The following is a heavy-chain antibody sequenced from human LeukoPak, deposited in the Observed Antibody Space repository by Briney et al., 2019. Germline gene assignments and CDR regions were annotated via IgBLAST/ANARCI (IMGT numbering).Heavy chain of an antibody. V-gene: IGHV4-61*08. CDR3: ARDYYDSSGFYYYYMDV. J-gene: IGHJ6*03. CDR2: INHSGST. Sequence: SETLSLTCTVSGGSLSSGGYYWSWIRQPPGKGLEWIGEINHSGSTNYNPSLKSRVTMSVDTSKNQFSLKLSSVTAADTAVYYCARDYYDSSGFYYYYMDVWGKGTTVTISS. CDR1: GGSLSSGGYY. D-gene: IGHD3-22*01.